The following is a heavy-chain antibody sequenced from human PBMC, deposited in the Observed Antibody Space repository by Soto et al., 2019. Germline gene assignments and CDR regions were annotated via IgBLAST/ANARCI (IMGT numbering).Heavy chain of an antibody. Sequence: QVQLVESGGGVVQPGRSLRLSCAASGFTFSSYGMHWVRQAPGKGLEWVALISYDGSNKYYADSVKGRFTISRDNSKNTLYLQMNSLRAEDMAVYYCAKERGSSFGYYYGMDVWGQGTTVTVPS. CDR3: AKERGSSFGYYYGMDV. CDR1: GFTFSSYG. D-gene: IGHD6-6*01. J-gene: IGHJ6*02. CDR2: ISYDGSNK. V-gene: IGHV3-30*18.